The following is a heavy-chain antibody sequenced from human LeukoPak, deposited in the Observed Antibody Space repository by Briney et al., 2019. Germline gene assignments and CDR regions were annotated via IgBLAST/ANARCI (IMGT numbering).Heavy chain of an antibody. D-gene: IGHD1-1*01. CDR1: GFPFSSDA. CDR3: AKRMGGLRNGFHALTTGGYFDF. CDR2: VGGNGGYT. V-gene: IGHV3-23*01. Sequence: VGSLRLSCAASGFPFSSDAMSGVRQAPGEGLGWVSVVGGNGGYTYYADSVKGRFTISRDNAKNTLYLQMTSLRAADTAVYYCAKRMGGLRNGFHALTTGGYFDFWGQGTLVTVSS. J-gene: IGHJ4*02.